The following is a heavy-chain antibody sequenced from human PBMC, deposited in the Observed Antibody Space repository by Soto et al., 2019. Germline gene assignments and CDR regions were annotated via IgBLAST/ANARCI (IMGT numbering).Heavy chain of an antibody. CDR2: IYTRGIT. D-gene: IGHD2-2*01. Sequence: QVQLQESGPGLVKPSETLSLTCTVSGGSISSDYWSWIRQPPGKGLEWIGYIYTRGITNYNPSLKSRVTISVDTSENKFSLNLSSVTAADTAVYYCARWRYCCNISCYGFRYWGQGTLVTVSS. CDR3: ARWRYCCNISCYGFRY. J-gene: IGHJ4*02. V-gene: IGHV4-59*01. CDR1: GGSISSDY.